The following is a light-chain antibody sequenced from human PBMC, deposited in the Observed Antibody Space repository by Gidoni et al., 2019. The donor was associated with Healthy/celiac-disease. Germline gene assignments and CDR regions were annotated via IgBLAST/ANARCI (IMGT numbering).Light chain of an antibody. CDR3: QVWDSSSDHYVV. CDR2: DDS. Sequence: SYVLTQPPPVSVAPGQTARITCGGNNIGSKSVHWYQQKPGQAPVLVVYDDSDRPSGSPERFSGSNSGNTATLTISRVEAGDEADYYCQVWDSSSDHYVVFGGGTKLTVL. V-gene: IGLV3-21*02. J-gene: IGLJ2*01. CDR1: NIGSKS.